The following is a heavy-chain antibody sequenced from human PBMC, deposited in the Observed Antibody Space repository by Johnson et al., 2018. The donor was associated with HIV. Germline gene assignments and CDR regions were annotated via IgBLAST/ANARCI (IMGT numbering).Heavy chain of an antibody. Sequence: VQLVESGGDVVRPGGSLRLSCAASGFTFDDYGISWVRLVPGKGLEWVSGINWNGGTTGYVDSVKGRFTISRDNSKNTLYLQMNSLRAEDTAVYYCARERWSGELPVAFDIWGQGTMVTVSS. J-gene: IGHJ3*02. CDR3: ARERWSGELPVAFDI. V-gene: IGHV3-20*04. CDR1: GFTFDDYG. D-gene: IGHD1-26*01. CDR2: INWNGGTT.